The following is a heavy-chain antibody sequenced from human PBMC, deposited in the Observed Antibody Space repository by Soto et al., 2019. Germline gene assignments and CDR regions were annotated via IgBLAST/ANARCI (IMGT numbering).Heavy chain of an antibody. Sequence: PSETLSLTCTVSGGSISSGGYYWSWIRQHPGKGLEWIGYIYYSGSSNSNPSLKSRVTISVDTSRNQFSLKLTSVTAADTAVYYCARSGYSYGPNPLLYWGQGTLVTVSS. V-gene: IGHV4-61*08. CDR1: GGSISSGGYY. J-gene: IGHJ4*02. CDR3: ARSGYSYGPNPLLY. CDR2: IYYSGSS. D-gene: IGHD5-18*01.